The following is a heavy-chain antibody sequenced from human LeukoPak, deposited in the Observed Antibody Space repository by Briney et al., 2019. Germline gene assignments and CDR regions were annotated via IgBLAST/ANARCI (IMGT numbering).Heavy chain of an antibody. Sequence: GESLKISCRGSGYSFTGYWIGWVRQMPGRGLEWMGIIYPDDSDTTYSPSFQGQVTISADKSISTAYLQWSSLKASDTAIYYCARVRARHGGPLNGYDYYGMDVWGQGTTVTVSS. CDR3: ARVRARHGGPLNGYDYYGMDV. CDR1: GYSFTGYW. CDR2: IYPDDSDT. V-gene: IGHV5-51*01. J-gene: IGHJ6*02. D-gene: IGHD2-15*01.